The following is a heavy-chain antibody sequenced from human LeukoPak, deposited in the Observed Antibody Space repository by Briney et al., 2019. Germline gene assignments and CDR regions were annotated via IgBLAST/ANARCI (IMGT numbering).Heavy chain of an antibody. D-gene: IGHD3-22*01. CDR1: GFTFSSYA. V-gene: IGHV3-23*01. J-gene: IGHJ4*02. CDR2: ISGSGGST. CDR3: AKDTMRYYYDSSGYYYVGYFDY. Sequence: GGSLRLSCAVSGFTFSSYAVTWVRQAPGKGLEWVSAISGSGGSTYYADSVKGRFTISRDNSKNTLYLQMNSLRAEDTAVYYCAKDTMRYYYDSSGYYYVGYFDYWGQGTLVTVSS.